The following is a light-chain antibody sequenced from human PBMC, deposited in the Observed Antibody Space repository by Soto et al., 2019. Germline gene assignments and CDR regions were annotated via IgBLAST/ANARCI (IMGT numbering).Light chain of an antibody. Sequence: DIQMTQSPSTLYASVGDRVTITCRASQSISSWLAWYQQKPGKAPKLLIYDASSLESGVPSRFSGSGSGTEFNLTISSLQPDDFAPCYCQQYNSYSQTFGQGPKVEIK. CDR3: QQYNSYSQT. J-gene: IGKJ1*01. V-gene: IGKV1-5*01. CDR2: DAS. CDR1: QSISSW.